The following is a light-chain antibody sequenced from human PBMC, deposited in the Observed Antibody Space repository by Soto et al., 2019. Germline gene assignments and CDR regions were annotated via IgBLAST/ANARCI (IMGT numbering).Light chain of an antibody. CDR3: QQYGSSPWT. CDR1: QSVSSSY. Sequence: EMVLTPSPGTLSLSPGEGATVSCRASQSVSSSYIAWYQQRPGQTPSLLIYGASSRATGIPDRFSGSGSGTDFTLTISRLEPEDFAVYYCQQYGSSPWTFGQGTKVAIK. CDR2: GAS. J-gene: IGKJ1*01. V-gene: IGKV3-20*01.